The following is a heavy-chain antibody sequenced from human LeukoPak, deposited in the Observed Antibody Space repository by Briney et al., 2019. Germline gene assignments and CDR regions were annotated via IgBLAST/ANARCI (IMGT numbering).Heavy chain of an antibody. CDR2: MNQNGNEK. D-gene: IGHD2-2*02. CDR3: ASYCSGTSCYTFDY. J-gene: IGHJ4*02. CDR1: GFTFYNYG. V-gene: IGHV3-7*01. Sequence: GGSLRLSCAASGFTFYNYGMHWVRQAPGRGLEWVANMNQNGNEKYYVDSVRGRFTISRDNAKNSLYLQMNSLRAEDTAVYYCASYCSGTSCYTFDYWGQGTLVTVSS.